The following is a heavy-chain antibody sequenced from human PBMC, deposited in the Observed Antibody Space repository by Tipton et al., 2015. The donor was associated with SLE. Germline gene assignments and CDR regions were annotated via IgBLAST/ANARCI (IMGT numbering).Heavy chain of an antibody. J-gene: IGHJ5*02. CDR1: GGSISSSSYY. Sequence: LRLSCTVSGGSISSSSYYWGWIRQPPGKGLEWIGYIYYSGSTNYNPSLKSRVTISVDTSKNQFSLKLSSVTAADTAVYYCAREILYYYDSSGYYLDWFDPWGQGTLVTVSS. V-gene: IGHV4-61*05. CDR2: IYYSGST. D-gene: IGHD3-22*01. CDR3: AREILYYYDSSGYYLDWFDP.